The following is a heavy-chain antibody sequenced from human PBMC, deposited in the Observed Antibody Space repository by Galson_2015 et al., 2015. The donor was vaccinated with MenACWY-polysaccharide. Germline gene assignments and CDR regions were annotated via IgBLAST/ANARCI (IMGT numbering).Heavy chain of an antibody. Sequence: SLRLSCAASGFTFDDYAMHWVRQAPGKGLEWVSGISWNSGSIGYADSVKGRFTISRDNDKNSLYLQMNSPRAEDTALYYCAKEGMTTVATRYYYYYMDVWGKGTTVTVSS. D-gene: IGHD4-11*01. V-gene: IGHV3-9*01. J-gene: IGHJ6*03. CDR1: GFTFDDYA. CDR2: ISWNSGSI. CDR3: AKEGMTTVATRYYYYYMDV.